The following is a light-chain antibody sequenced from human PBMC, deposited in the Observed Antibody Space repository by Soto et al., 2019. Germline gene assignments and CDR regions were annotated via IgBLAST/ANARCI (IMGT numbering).Light chain of an antibody. CDR3: SSYTSSSTVV. Sequence: QSVLTQPASVSGSPGQSITISCTGTSSDVGGYNYVSWYQQHPGKAPKLMIYDVSTRPSGVSDRFAGSKSGNTASLTISGRQAEDEADYYCSSYTSSSTVVFGGGTKVTVL. J-gene: IGLJ2*01. CDR1: SSDVGGYNY. CDR2: DVS. V-gene: IGLV2-14*01.